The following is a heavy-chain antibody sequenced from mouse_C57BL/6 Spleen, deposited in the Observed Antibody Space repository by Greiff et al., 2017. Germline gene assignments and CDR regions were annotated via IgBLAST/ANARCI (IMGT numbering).Heavy chain of an antibody. CDR2: IYPRSGNT. J-gene: IGHJ3*01. CDR3: ARITTVVATDWFAY. V-gene: IGHV1-81*01. Sequence: QVQLQQSGAELARPGASVKLSCKASGYTFTSYGISWVKQRTGQGLEWIGEIYPRSGNTYYNEKFKGKATLTADKSSSTAYMELRSLTSEDSAVYFCARITTVVATDWFAYWGQGTLVTVSA. D-gene: IGHD1-1*01. CDR1: GYTFTSYG.